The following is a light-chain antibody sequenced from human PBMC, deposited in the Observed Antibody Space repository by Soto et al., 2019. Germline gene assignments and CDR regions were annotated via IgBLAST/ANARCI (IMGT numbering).Light chain of an antibody. V-gene: IGLV2-14*01. CDR1: STDVGSSNY. J-gene: IGLJ1*01. CDR2: DVN. Sequence: HSVLTQPASVSGSPGQSIAISCTGTSTDVGSSNYVSWYQQHPGKAPKLMIFDVNNRPSGVSDRFSGSKSGNTASLTISGLQAEDEADYYCSSHTSSGTYVFGTGTKLTVL. CDR3: SSHTSSGTYV.